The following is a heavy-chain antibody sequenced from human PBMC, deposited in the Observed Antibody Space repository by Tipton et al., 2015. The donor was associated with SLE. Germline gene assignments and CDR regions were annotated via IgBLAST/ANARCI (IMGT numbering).Heavy chain of an antibody. D-gene: IGHD6-13*01. CDR3: ASQQPDALDI. J-gene: IGHJ3*02. CDR2: IYTSGST. CDR1: SGSISSGTYY. Sequence: TLSLTCTVSSGSISSGTYYWSWIRQPAGKGLEWIGRIYTSGSTNYNPPLKSRVTISVDTSKNQFSLKLSSVTAADTAAYYCASQQPDALDIWGQGTMVTVSS. V-gene: IGHV4-61*02.